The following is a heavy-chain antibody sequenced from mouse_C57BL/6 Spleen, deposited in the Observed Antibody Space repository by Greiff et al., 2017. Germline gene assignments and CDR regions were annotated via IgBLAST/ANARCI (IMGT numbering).Heavy chain of an antibody. J-gene: IGHJ4*01. CDR3: AREDVFITTAYAMDY. CDR2: INPNYGTT. V-gene: IGHV1-39*01. CDR1: GYSFTDYN. Sequence: LVESGPELVKPGASVKISCKASGYSFTDYNMNWVKQSNGKSLEWIGVINPNYGTTSYNQKFKGKATLTVDQSSSTAYMQLNSLTSEDSAVYYCAREDVFITTAYAMDYWGQGTSVTVSS. D-gene: IGHD1-1*01.